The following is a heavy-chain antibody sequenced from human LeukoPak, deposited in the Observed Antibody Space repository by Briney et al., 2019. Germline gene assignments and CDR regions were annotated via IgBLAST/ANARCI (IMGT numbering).Heavy chain of an antibody. CDR2: VSGSGGAT. CDR3: ARAPHYSNYGPYYYGMDV. J-gene: IGHJ6*02. D-gene: IGHD4-11*01. CDR1: GFTFSSLA. V-gene: IGHV3-23*01. Sequence: TGGSLRLSCTASGFTFSSLAMHWVRQAPGKGLEWVSAVSGSGGATHYADSVRGRFTISRDNSKNTLYLQMNSLRAEDTAVYYCARAPHYSNYGPYYYGMDVWGQGTTVTVSS.